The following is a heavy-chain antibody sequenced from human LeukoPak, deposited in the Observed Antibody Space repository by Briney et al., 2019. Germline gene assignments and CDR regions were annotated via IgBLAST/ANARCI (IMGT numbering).Heavy chain of an antibody. J-gene: IGHJ6*03. D-gene: IGHD6-6*01. CDR2: IYYSGST. Sequence: PSETLSLTCTVSGGSISSYYWSWIRQPPGKGLEWIGCIYYSGSTNYNPSLKSRVTISVDTSKNQFSLKLSSVTAADTAVYYCARRWRNSSSSLVYYYMDVWGKGTTVTVSS. CDR3: ARRWRNSSSSLVYYYMDV. V-gene: IGHV4-59*01. CDR1: GGSISSYY.